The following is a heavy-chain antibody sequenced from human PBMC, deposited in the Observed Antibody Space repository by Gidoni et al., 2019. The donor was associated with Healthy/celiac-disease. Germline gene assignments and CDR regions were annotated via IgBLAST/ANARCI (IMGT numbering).Heavy chain of an antibody. Sequence: QVQLQQCGAGLLKPSEPLSLTGAVYVGSFSGYYWSWIRQPPGKGLEWIGEINHSGSTNYNPSLKSRVTISVDTSKNQFSLKLSSVTAADTAVYYCARGPHNWNSWGQGTLVTVSS. CDR3: ARGPHNWNS. J-gene: IGHJ4*02. CDR1: VGSFSGYY. D-gene: IGHD1-20*01. V-gene: IGHV4-34*01. CDR2: INHSGST.